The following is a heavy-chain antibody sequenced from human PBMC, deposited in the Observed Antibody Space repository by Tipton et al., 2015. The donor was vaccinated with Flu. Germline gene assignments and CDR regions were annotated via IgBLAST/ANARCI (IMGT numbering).Heavy chain of an antibody. D-gene: IGHD3-22*01. Sequence: SLRLSCAASGFTFSKYSMTWVRQAPGKGLEWVSFIRRSSGDTYYADSVKGRFTISRDIARNSLDLQMNSLRVEDTAVYYCARDYAPPYYYDNSGYAYFDFWGQGTLVTVSS. J-gene: IGHJ4*02. CDR1: GFTFSKYS. V-gene: IGHV3-21*01. CDR2: IRRSSGDT. CDR3: ARDYAPPYYYDNSGYAYFDF.